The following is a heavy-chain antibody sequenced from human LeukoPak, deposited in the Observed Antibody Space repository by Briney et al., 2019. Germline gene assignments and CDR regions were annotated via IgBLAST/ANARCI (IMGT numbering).Heavy chain of an antibody. Sequence: GASVKVSCKASGYTFTSYGISWVRQAPGQGLEWMGWISAYNGNTNYAQKFQGRVTITADESTSTAYMELSSLRSEDTAVYYCARARDRYCSSTSCEYNWFDPWGQGTLVTVSS. V-gene: IGHV1-18*01. CDR2: ISAYNGNT. CDR1: GYTFTSYG. CDR3: ARARDRYCSSTSCEYNWFDP. J-gene: IGHJ5*02. D-gene: IGHD2-2*01.